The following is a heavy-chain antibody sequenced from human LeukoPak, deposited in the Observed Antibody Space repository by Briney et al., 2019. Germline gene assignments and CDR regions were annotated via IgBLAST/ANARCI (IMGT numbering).Heavy chain of an antibody. CDR1: GFTLSSYE. D-gene: IGHD2-15*01. CDR3: AKMMEIVVVVAATHEYFQH. V-gene: IGHV3-23*01. CDR2: IDYSGGSS. J-gene: IGHJ1*01. Sequence: GGSLRLSCTVSGFTLSSYEMGWIRQAPGKGLGWVSSIDYSGGSSYYADSVKGRFTISRDDSKNTLYLQMNSLRAEDTAVYYCAKMMEIVVVVAATHEYFQHWGQGTLVTVSS.